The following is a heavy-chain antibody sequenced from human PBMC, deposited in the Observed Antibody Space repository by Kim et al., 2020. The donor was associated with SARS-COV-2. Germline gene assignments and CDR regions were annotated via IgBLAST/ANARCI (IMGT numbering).Heavy chain of an antibody. V-gene: IGHV3-15*01. J-gene: IGHJ4*02. D-gene: IGHD3-22*01. CDR3: ATDHGPYYGMSDYYFDY. Sequence: PVKGRFTISSDDSENTVYLQMNSLKPEDTAVYYCATDHGPYYGMSDYYFDYWGQGTLVTVSS.